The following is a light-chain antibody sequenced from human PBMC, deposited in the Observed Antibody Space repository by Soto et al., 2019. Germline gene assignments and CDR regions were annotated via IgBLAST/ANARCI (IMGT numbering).Light chain of an antibody. CDR1: QSISTY. V-gene: IGKV1-39*01. CDR2: AAS. Sequence: DIQMTQSPSSLSAFVGDRVTITCRASQSISTYLNWYQQKPGKAPKLLIYAASSLQSGVPSRFSGSGSGTDFTLTISSLQPEDFATYYCQQSYNALFTFGPGTKVDIK. CDR3: QQSYNALFT. J-gene: IGKJ3*01.